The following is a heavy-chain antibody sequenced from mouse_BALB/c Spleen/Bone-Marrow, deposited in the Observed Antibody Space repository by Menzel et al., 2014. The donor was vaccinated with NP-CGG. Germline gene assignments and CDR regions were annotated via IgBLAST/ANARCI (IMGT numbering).Heavy chain of an antibody. Sequence: EVQGVESGGDLVKPGGSLKLSCAASGFTFSNYGMSWVRQIPDKRLEWVATISSGGTYTFYPDSVKGRFTISRDNTKNTLTLQMTSLKSEDTAMYYCAGRRDYDYFDYWGQGTTLTVSS. D-gene: IGHD2-4*01. J-gene: IGHJ2*01. CDR2: ISSGGTYT. V-gene: IGHV5-6*01. CDR3: AGRRDYDYFDY. CDR1: GFTFSNYG.